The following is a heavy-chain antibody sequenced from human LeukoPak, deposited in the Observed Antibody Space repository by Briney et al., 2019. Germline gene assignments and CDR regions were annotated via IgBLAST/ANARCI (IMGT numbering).Heavy chain of an antibody. D-gene: IGHD4-17*01. Sequence: PGGSLRLSCAASGFTVSSNYMSWVRQAPGKGLEWVSVIYSGGSTYYADSVKGRFTISRDNSKNTLYLQMNSLRAEDTAVYYCARDSMDYGDYVQVYWGQGTLVTVSS. CDR2: IYSGGST. J-gene: IGHJ4*02. V-gene: IGHV3-53*01. CDR1: GFTVSSNY. CDR3: ARDSMDYGDYVQVY.